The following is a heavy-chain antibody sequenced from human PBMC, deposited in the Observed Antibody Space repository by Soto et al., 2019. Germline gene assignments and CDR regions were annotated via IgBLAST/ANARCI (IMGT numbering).Heavy chain of an antibody. CDR2: ISAYNGNT. Sequence: ASVKASCKASGYTFTNYGISWVRQAPGQGLEWMGWISAYNGNTNYAQKLQGRVTMTTDTSTSTAYMELRSLRSDDTAVYYCARSSSWYEDYYYYYGMDVWGQGTTVTVS. CDR3: ARSSSWYEDYYYYYGMDV. J-gene: IGHJ6*02. D-gene: IGHD6-13*01. V-gene: IGHV1-18*01. CDR1: GYTFTNYG.